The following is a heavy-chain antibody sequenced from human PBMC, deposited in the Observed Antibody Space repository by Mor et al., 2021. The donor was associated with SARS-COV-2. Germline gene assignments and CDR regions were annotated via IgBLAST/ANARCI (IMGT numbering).Heavy chain of an antibody. J-gene: IGHJ5*02. V-gene: IGHV3-48*02. D-gene: IGHD6-19*01. CDR3: ARARYSSGYLNWFDP. Sequence: YADSVKGRFTISRDNAKNSLYLQMNSLRDEDTAVYYCARARYSSGYLNWFDPWGQGTLVTVSS.